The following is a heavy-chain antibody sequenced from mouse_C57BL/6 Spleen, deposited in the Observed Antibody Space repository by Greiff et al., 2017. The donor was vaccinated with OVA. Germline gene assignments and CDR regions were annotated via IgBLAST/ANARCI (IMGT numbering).Heavy chain of an antibody. V-gene: IGHV1-55*01. CDR2: IYPGSGST. J-gene: IGHJ4*01. CDR1: GYTFTSYW. Sequence: QVQLKQSGAELVKPGASVKMSCKASGYTFTSYWITWVKQRPGQGLEWIGDIYPGSGSTNYNEKFKSKATLTVDTSSSTAYMQLSSLTSEDSAVYYCARVVAPHYYAMDYWGQGTSVTVSS. D-gene: IGHD1-1*01. CDR3: ARVVAPHYYAMDY.